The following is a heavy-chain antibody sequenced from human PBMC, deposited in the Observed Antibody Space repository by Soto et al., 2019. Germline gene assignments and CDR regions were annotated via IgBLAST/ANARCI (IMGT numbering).Heavy chain of an antibody. CDR1: GGSVTSDDDY. V-gene: IGHV4-30-4*01. Sequence: SETLSLTCTVSGGSVTSDDDYWTWIRQPPGKGLEWIGYISNSGSTDYNPSLKTRLPMSVDRSKNQFTLRLTSVTAADTAVYFCATASGYTYGYFDHWGQGTQVTVSS. D-gene: IGHD5-18*01. CDR2: ISNSGST. J-gene: IGHJ4*02. CDR3: ATASGYTYGYFDH.